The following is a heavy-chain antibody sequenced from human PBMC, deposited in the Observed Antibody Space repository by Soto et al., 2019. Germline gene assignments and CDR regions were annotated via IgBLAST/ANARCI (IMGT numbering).Heavy chain of an antibody. D-gene: IGHD1-1*01. CDR3: ARGWRLDP. J-gene: IGHJ5*02. CDR2: INHSGTT. Sequence: TLSLTCGVYGGSFSGYQWNWIRQSPGQGLEWTGEINHSGTTKYNPSLESRINLSVDTSKKQFSLKMFSVTAADTAIYYCARGWRLDPWGQGTEVTVFS. V-gene: IGHV4-34*01. CDR1: GGSFSGYQ.